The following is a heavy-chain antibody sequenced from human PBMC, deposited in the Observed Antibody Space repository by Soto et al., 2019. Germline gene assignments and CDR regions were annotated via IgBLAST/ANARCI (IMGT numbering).Heavy chain of an antibody. CDR1: GFTFRSYW. J-gene: IGHJ5*01. CDR2: IRPDGSEK. V-gene: IGHV3-7*03. D-gene: IGHD4-17*01. CDR3: AREEGATVANNWFAS. Sequence: EVQVVESGGGLVQPGGSLRVSCVGSGFTFRSYWMSWVRQAPGKGLEWVANIRPDGSEKYYVASVKGRFTISRDNAKKSLYLQMSSLRAEDTAVYYCAREEGATVANNWFASWGQGALVTVSS.